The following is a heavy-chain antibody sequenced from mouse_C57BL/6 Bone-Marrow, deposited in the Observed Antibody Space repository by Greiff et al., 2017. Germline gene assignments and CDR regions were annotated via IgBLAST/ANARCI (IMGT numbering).Heavy chain of an antibody. V-gene: IGHV10-1*01. CDR3: VTTVGYFDY. CDR2: IRSKSNNYAT. D-gene: IGHD1-1*01. CDR1: GFSFNTYA. J-gene: IGHJ2*01. Sequence: EVKLEESGGGLVQPKGSLKLSCAASGFSFNTYAMNWVRQAPGKGLEWVARIRSKSNNYATYYADSVKDRFTISRDDSESMLYLQMNNLKTEDTAMYYCVTTVGYFDYWGQGTTLTVSS.